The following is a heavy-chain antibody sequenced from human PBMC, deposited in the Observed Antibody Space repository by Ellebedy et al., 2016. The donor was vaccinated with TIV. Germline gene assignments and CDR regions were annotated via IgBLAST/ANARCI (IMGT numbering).Heavy chain of an antibody. Sequence: MPSETLSLTCSVSGGSINNYYWAWIRQPPGQGLEWIGDIHHSGNSLIHPSLKSRVTFSLDKSKSQFYLKLSSVTAADTAVYHCARIRYTSGWYAAFDIWGQGTMVIVSS. CDR1: GGSINNYY. CDR3: ARIRYTSGWYAAFDI. J-gene: IGHJ3*02. D-gene: IGHD6-19*01. CDR2: IHHSGNS. V-gene: IGHV4-59*12.